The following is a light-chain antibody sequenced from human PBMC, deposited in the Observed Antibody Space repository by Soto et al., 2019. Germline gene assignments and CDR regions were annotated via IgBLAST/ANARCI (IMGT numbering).Light chain of an antibody. CDR2: DAS. J-gene: IGKJ4*01. CDR1: QSISSN. CDR3: QQYNNWPLT. Sequence: ETVMTQSPATLSVSPGERATLSCRASQSISSNLARFQQKPGQAPRLLIYDASTMATGFPARFSGSGSGTEFTLTISSLQSEDFAVYYCQQYNNWPLTFGGGTKVDIK. V-gene: IGKV3-15*01.